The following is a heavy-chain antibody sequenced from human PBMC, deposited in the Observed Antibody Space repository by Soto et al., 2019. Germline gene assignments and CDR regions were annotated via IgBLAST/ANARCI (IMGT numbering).Heavy chain of an antibody. V-gene: IGHV3-21*01. CDR3: AREGNLSGSYFDY. D-gene: IGHD1-26*01. J-gene: IGHJ4*02. CDR1: GFTFSSYS. CDR2: ISSSSSYI. Sequence: GGSLRLSCAASGFTFSSYSMNWARQAPGKGLEWVSSISSSSSYIYYADSVKGRFTITRDNAKNSLYLQMNSLRAEDTAVYYCAREGNLSGSYFDYWGQGTLVTVSS.